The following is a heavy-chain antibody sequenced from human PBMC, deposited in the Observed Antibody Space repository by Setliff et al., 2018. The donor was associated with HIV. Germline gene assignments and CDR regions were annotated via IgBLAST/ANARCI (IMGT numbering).Heavy chain of an antibody. CDR1: GGSISSYC. CDR2: IFSSGST. V-gene: IGHV4-4*09. Sequence: SETLSLTCTVSGGSISSYCWNWIRQSPGRGLEWIGFIFSSGSTKYNPSLQSRVTMSIDTSKNQFSLKLTSVTAADTAVYYCARRIDNSGIYYWGQGTLVTVSS. J-gene: IGHJ4*02. D-gene: IGHD3-10*01. CDR3: ARRIDNSGIYY.